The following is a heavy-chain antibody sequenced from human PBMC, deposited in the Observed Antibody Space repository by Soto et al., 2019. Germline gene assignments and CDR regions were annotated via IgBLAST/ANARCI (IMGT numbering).Heavy chain of an antibody. CDR2: VYYSGST. Sequence: SETLSLTCTVSGASVSSSNNYWSWVRQPPGKGLEWIGYVYYSGSTNSNPSLKSRVTLSLDTSRSQFSLKLNSVTAADTAVYYCVRLSGSLYLYSCLAVWGQGPAATVS. V-gene: IGHV4-61*01. CDR3: VRLSGSLYLYSCLAV. CDR1: GASVSSSNNY. J-gene: IGHJ6*02. D-gene: IGHD1-26*01.